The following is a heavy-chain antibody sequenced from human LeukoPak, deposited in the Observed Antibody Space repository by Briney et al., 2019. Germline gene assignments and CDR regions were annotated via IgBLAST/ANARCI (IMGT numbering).Heavy chain of an antibody. CDR3: ARERGAPYGSGSYTPKNNLYYYYYYMDV. D-gene: IGHD3-10*01. J-gene: IGHJ6*03. V-gene: IGHV4-39*07. Sequence: SETLSLTCTVSGGSISSNTYYWGWIRQPPGKGLEWIGSIYYAGSPYYNPSLKSRVTMSVDTSKNQFSLKLSSVTAADTAVYYCARERGAPYGSGSYTPKNNLYYYYYYMDVWGKGTTVTISS. CDR1: GGSISSNTYY. CDR2: IYYAGSP.